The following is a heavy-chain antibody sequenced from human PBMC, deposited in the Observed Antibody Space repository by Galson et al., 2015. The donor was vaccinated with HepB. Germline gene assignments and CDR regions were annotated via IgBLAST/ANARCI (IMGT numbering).Heavy chain of an antibody. Sequence: SLRLSCAASGFTFDDYAMHWVRQAPGKGLEWVSGISWNSANIGYADSVKGRFTISRDNAKKSLYLQMNSLRAEDTAVYYCARAGGGDCYLSDFWGQGTLVTVSS. J-gene: IGHJ4*02. CDR1: GFTFDDYA. V-gene: IGHV3-9*01. D-gene: IGHD2-21*02. CDR2: ISWNSANI. CDR3: ARAGGGDCYLSDF.